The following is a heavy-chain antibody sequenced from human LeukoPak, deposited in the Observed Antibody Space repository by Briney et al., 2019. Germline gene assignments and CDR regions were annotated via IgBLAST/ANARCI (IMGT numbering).Heavy chain of an antibody. CDR3: ARGSTVAALD. Sequence: PGGSLRLSCAPSRFTVSRDWMHSVRQAPGKGLWLDSRIKSDGSSTSYADSVKGRFTVSRDNPKNTLYLQMNSMRAEDTAVYYCARGSTVAALDWGQGTLVTVSS. D-gene: IGHD4-23*01. J-gene: IGHJ4*02. V-gene: IGHV3-74*01. CDR1: RFTVSRDW. CDR2: IKSDGSST.